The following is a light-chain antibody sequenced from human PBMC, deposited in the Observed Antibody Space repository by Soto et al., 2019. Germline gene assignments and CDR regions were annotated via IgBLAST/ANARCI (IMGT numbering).Light chain of an antibody. V-gene: IGKV1-9*01. J-gene: IGKJ5*01. CDR1: QSIVTY. Sequence: DIQMTQSPSSLSASVGDRVTITCRASQSIVTYLNWYLQKPGKAPKLLIYAASTLQSGVPSRFSGSGSGTEFTLTISSLQPEDFATYYCQQLNSYLITFGQGTRWRL. CDR2: AAS. CDR3: QQLNSYLIT.